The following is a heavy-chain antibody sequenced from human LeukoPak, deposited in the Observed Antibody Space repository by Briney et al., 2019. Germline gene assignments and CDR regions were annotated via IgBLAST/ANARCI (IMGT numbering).Heavy chain of an antibody. CDR2: ISGSGGST. D-gene: IGHD6-19*01. V-gene: IGHV3-23*01. CDR1: GFTFSNSA. Sequence: GGSLRLSCAASGFTFSNSALSWVRQAPGKGLEWVSDISGSGGSTYYADSVKGRFTISRDNSKNTLYLQMNSLRAEDTAVYYCAKSGGGYSSGWFYWGQGTLVTVSS. J-gene: IGHJ4*02. CDR3: AKSGGGYSSGWFY.